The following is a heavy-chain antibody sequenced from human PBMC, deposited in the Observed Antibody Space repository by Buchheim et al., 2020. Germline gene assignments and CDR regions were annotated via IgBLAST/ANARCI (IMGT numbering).Heavy chain of an antibody. V-gene: IGHV4-39*01. CDR2: IYYSGST. D-gene: IGHD3-22*01. CDR3: ASTNYYDTQNFDY. Sequence: QLQLQESGPGLVKPSETLSLTCTVSGGSISSSSYYWGWIRQPPGKGLEWIGSIYYSGSTYYNPSLKSRVTIAVDTYTKQFSLKLSSVTAADTAVYYCASTNYYDTQNFDYWGQGTL. J-gene: IGHJ4*02. CDR1: GGSISSSSYY.